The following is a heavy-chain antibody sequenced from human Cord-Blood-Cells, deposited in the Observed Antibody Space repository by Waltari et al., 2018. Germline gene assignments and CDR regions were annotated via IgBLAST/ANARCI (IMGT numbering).Heavy chain of an antibody. CDR1: GYTFTGYY. CDR2: INPNSGGT. D-gene: IGHD7-27*01. J-gene: IGHJ4*02. Sequence: QVQLVQSGAEVKKPGASVKVSCKASGYTFTGYYMHWVRQAPGQGLEWMGWINPNSGGTNYAQEFQGRVTMTRDTSISTAYMGLSRLRSDDTAVYYCASPTGDQDYWGQGTLVTVSS. CDR3: ASPTGDQDY. V-gene: IGHV1-2*02.